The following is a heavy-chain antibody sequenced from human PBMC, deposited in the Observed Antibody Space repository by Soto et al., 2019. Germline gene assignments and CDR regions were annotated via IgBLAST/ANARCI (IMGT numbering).Heavy chain of an antibody. D-gene: IGHD6-19*01. Sequence: SETLSLTCAVYGGSFSCYYWGWIRQPPGKGLEWIGEINHSGSTNYNPSLKSRVTISVDTSKNQFSLKLSSVTAADTAVYYCARGXGVRQWLVPVRANWFDPWGQGTLVTVSS. J-gene: IGHJ5*02. CDR1: GGSFSCYY. CDR2: INHSGST. V-gene: IGHV4-34*01. CDR3: ARGXGVRQWLVPVRANWFDP.